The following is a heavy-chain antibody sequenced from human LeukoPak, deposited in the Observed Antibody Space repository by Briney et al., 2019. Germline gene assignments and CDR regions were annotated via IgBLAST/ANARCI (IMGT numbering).Heavy chain of an antibody. CDR2: IYYSGST. V-gene: IGHV4-39*07. CDR1: GGSISSSSYY. CDR3: ARSPGYYYYMDV. Sequence: SETLSLTCTVSGGSISSSSYYWGWIRQPPGKGLEWIGSIYYSGSTYYNPSLKSRVTISVDTSKDQFSLKLSSVTAADTAVYYCARSPGYYYYMDVWGKGTTVTVSS. J-gene: IGHJ6*03.